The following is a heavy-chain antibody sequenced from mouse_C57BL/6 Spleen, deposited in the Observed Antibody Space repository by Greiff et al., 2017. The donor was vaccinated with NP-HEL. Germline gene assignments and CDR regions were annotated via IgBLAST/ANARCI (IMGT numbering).Heavy chain of an antibody. V-gene: IGHV1-26*01. CDR3: ALRIDYDYDAHWYFDV. CDR2: INPNNGGT. CDR1: GYTFTDYY. J-gene: IGHJ1*03. Sequence: EVQLQQSGPELVKPGASVKISCKASGYTFTDYYMNWVKQSHGKSLEWIGDINPNNGGTSYNQKFKGKATLTVDKSSSTAYMELRRLTSEDSAVYYCALRIDYDYDAHWYFDVWGTGTTVTVSS. D-gene: IGHD2-4*01.